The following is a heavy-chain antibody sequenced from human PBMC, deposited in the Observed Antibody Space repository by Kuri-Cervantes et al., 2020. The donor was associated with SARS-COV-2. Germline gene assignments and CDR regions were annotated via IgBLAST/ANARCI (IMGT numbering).Heavy chain of an antibody. J-gene: IGHJ4*02. CDR2: ISSSSSYI. CDR3: ARVLSWFPDY. CDR1: GFTFSSYS. V-gene: IGHV3-21*01. Sequence: LSLTCAASGFTFSSYSMNWVRQAPGKGLEWVSSISSSSSYIYYADSVKGRFTISRDNAKNSLYLQMNSLRAEDTAVYYCARVLSWFPDYWGQGTLVTVSS. D-gene: IGHD3-10*01.